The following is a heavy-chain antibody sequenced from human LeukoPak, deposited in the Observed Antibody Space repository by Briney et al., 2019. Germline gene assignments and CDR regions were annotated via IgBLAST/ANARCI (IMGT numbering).Heavy chain of an antibody. CDR1: GYTFTGYY. Sequence: ASVKVSCKASGYTFTGYYMHWVRQAPGQGLEWMGWINPNSGGTNYAQKFQGRVAMTRDTSISTAYMELSRLRSDDTAVYYCARANVRLWFGEFDYWGQGTLVTVSS. CDR3: ARANVRLWFGEFDY. D-gene: IGHD3-10*01. V-gene: IGHV1-2*02. CDR2: INPNSGGT. J-gene: IGHJ4*02.